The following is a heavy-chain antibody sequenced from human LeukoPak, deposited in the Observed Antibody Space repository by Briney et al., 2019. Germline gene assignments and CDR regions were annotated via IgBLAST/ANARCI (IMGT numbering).Heavy chain of an antibody. Sequence: SETLSLTCTVYGGSLSNYSWTWIRQPPGKGLEWIGYIYYSGSTNYNPSLKSRVTISVDTSKNLFSLKLNSGTAADTAVYYCARGYYYYYVDVWGKGTTVTVSS. CDR3: ARGYYYYYVDV. J-gene: IGHJ6*03. CDR2: IYYSGST. CDR1: GGSLSNYS. V-gene: IGHV4-59*01.